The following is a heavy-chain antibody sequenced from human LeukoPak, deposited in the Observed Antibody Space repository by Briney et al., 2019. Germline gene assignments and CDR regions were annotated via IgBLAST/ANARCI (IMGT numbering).Heavy chain of an antibody. V-gene: IGHV4-59*01. J-gene: IGHJ4*02. CDR3: ASVLLGY. Sequence: KPSETLSLTCAVYGGSFSGYYWSWIRQPPGKGLEWIGYIYYSGSTNYNPSLKSRVTISVDTSKNQFSLKLSSVTAADTAVYYCASVLLGYWGQGILVTVSS. CDR2: IYYSGST. CDR1: GGSFSGYY. D-gene: IGHD3-10*01.